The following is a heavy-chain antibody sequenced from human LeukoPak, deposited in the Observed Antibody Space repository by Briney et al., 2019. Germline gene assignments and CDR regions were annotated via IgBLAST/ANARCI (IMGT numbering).Heavy chain of an antibody. CDR1: GGSISSYY. CDR3: ARGSSSWYGYYYGMDV. V-gene: IGHV4-59*01. Sequence: SETLSLTCTVSGGSISSYYWSWIWQPPGQGLEWIGYIYYSGSTNYNPSLKSRVTISVDTSKNQFSLKLSSVTAADTAVYYCARGSSSWYGYYYGMDVWGQGTTVTVPS. CDR2: IYYSGST. D-gene: IGHD6-13*01. J-gene: IGHJ6*02.